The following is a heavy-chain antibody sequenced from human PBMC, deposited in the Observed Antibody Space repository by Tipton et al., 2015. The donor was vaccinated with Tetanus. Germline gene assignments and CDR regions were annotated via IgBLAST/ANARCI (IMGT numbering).Heavy chain of an antibody. Sequence: TLSLTCTVSGGSISSGGYYWSWIRHHPGKGLEWIGYIYYSGSTNYNPSLKSRVTISVDTSKNQFSLKLSSVTAADTAVYYCARGVGVAGTLFDYWGQGTLVTVSS. D-gene: IGHD1/OR15-1a*01. CDR2: IYYSGST. J-gene: IGHJ4*02. V-gene: IGHV4-31*03. CDR3: ARGVGVAGTLFDY. CDR1: GGSISSGGYY.